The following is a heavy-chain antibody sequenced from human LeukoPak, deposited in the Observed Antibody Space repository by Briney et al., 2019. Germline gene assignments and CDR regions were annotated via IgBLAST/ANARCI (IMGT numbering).Heavy chain of an antibody. V-gene: IGHV3-30*03. D-gene: IGHD2-2*01. CDR1: GFTFSSYG. CDR3: ARSYCSSTSCYPDY. J-gene: IGHJ4*02. Sequence: GRSLRLSCAASGFTFSSYGMHWVRQAPGKGLEWVAVISYDGSNKYYADSAKGRFTISRDNSKNTLYLQMNSLRAEDTAVYYCARSYCSSTSCYPDYWGQGTLVTVSP. CDR2: ISYDGSNK.